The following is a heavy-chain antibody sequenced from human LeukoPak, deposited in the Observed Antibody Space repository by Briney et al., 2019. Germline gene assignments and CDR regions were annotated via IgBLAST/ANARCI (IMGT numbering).Heavy chain of an antibody. D-gene: IGHD3-22*01. CDR2: IKQDGSEK. V-gene: IGHV3-7*03. Sequence: PGGSLRLSCAAFGFTFSDYWMHWVRQAPGKGPEWVANIKQDGSEKYYVDSVKGRFTISRDNAKNALYLQMNSLRAEDTAVYYCARRFTYYYDTSASYYADYWGQGTLVTVSS. CDR1: GFTFSDYW. J-gene: IGHJ4*02. CDR3: ARRFTYYYDTSASYYADY.